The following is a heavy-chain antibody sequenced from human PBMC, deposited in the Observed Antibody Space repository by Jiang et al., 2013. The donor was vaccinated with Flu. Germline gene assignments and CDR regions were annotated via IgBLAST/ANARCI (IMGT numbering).Heavy chain of an antibody. Sequence: TCTFSGFSLSTRGVAVGWIRQPPGKALEWLALIYWDNDKRYSPSLKSRLTITKDTSKNQVVLTMTNMDPVDTATYYCAHRPSTTEFDYWGQGTLVTVSS. CDR2: IYWDNDK. CDR3: AHRPSTTEFDY. D-gene: IGHD4-11*01. J-gene: IGHJ4*02. V-gene: IGHV2-5*02. CDR1: GFSLSTRGVA.